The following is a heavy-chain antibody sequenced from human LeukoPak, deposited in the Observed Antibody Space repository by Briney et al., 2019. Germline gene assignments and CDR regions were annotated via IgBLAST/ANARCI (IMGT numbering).Heavy chain of an antibody. CDR2: ISSSSSYI. CDR1: GFTFSSYS. J-gene: IGHJ4*02. Sequence: GGSLRLSCAASGFTFSSYSMNWVRQAPGKGLEWVSSISSSSSYIYYADSVKGRFTISRDNAKNSLYLQMNSLRAEDTAVYYCARDGDYCSSTSCYSDYWGQGTLVTVSS. CDR3: ARDGDYCSSTSCYSDY. V-gene: IGHV3-21*01. D-gene: IGHD2-2*02.